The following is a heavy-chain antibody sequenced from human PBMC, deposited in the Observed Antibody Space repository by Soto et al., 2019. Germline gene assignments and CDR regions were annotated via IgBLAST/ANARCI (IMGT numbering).Heavy chain of an antibody. CDR2: ISSSSSYI. CDR3: ASSWYRLITGIIGPGDYHYYGMDV. J-gene: IGHJ6*02. V-gene: IGHV3-21*01. CDR1: GFTFSSYS. D-gene: IGHD1-20*01. Sequence: GGSLRLSCAASGFTFSSYSMNWVRQAPGKGLEWVSSISSSSSYIYFADSVKGRFTISRDNAKNSLYQQMNSLRAEDTAVYYCASSWYRLITGIIGPGDYHYYGMDVWGQGTTVTVPS.